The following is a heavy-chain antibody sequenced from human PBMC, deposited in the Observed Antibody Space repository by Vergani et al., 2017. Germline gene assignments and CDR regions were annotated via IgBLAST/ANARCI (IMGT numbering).Heavy chain of an antibody. D-gene: IGHD6-6*01. CDR1: GFTFSTYD. J-gene: IGHJ4*02. Sequence: EVQLVESGGGLVQPGGSLRLSCAASGFTFSTYDMHWVRQATGKGLEWVSAIGTAGDTYYPGSVKGRFTISRENAKNSLYLQMNGLRAGDTAVYYCARRVSSSPALDYWGQGPLVTASS. CDR3: ARRVSSSPALDY. CDR2: IGTAGDT. V-gene: IGHV3-13*01.